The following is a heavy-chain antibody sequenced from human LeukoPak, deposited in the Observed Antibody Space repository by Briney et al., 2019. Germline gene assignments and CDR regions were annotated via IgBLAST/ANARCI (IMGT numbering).Heavy chain of an antibody. D-gene: IGHD3-10*01. CDR3: ARKGHASGNYFNGWFDP. Sequence: ASVKVSCKASGHIFTNYAIHWVRQAPGQRLEWMGWINAGNGNTKYSQKFQGRVSITRDTSANTVYMELSSLRSEDTAVYYCARKGHASGNYFNGWFDPWGQGTLVTVSS. CDR1: GHIFTNYA. CDR2: INAGNGNT. J-gene: IGHJ5*02. V-gene: IGHV1-3*01.